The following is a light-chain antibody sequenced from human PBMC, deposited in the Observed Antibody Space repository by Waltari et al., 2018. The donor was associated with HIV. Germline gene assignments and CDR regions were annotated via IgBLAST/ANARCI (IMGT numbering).Light chain of an antibody. CDR1: SSNIGSQS. V-gene: IGLV1-47*01. CDR2: KDD. CDR3: ATWDDSLSVVI. J-gene: IGLJ2*01. Sequence: VLTQPPSVSGTLGQRVTMSCSGSSSNIGSQSVYWYQQFPRKAPKLLIFKDDQRPAGVPARFSGLKSGTSASLAVSGLRSEDEADYYCATWDDSLSVVIFGGGTNLTVL.